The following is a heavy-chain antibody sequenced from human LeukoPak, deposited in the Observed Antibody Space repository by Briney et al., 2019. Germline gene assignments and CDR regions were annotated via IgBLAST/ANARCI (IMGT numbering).Heavy chain of an antibody. V-gene: IGHV1-2*02. J-gene: IGHJ4*02. CDR3: ARVLGHCSSTSCYYFDY. D-gene: IGHD2-2*01. CDR2: INPNSGGT. Sequence: ASASVSCTASGYTFTGYYMHCVRQAPGQGLEWMGWINPNSGGTSSAQKFQGRVTMTRDTSTSTAYMELRRLRSADTAVYYCARVLGHCSSTSCYYFDYWGQGTLVTVSS. CDR1: GYTFTGYY.